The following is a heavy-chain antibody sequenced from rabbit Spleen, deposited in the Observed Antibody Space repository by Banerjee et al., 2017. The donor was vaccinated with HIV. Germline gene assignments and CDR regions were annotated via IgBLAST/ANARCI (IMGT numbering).Heavy chain of an antibody. CDR2: IYSGNSGYT. D-gene: IGHD8-1*01. J-gene: IGHJ6*01. CDR3: ARDSGSSFSSYGMDL. V-gene: IGHV1S45*01. CDR1: GFSFGSNDY. Sequence: QEQLVESGGGLVKPGGSLTLTCTASGFSFGSNDYMCWVRQAPGRGLEWIACIYSGNSGYTYYATWATGRFTCSKTSSTTVTLQVTSLTAADTATYFCARDSGSSFSSYGMDLWGQGTLVTVS.